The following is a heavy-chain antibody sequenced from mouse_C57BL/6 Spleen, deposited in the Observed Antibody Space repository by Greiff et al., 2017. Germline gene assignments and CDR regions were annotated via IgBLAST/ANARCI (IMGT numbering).Heavy chain of an antibody. V-gene: IGHV3-1*01. D-gene: IGHD1-1*01. CDR1: GYSITSGYD. J-gene: IGHJ3*01. CDR3: AREGGYGSSPWFAY. CDR2: ISYSGST. Sequence: EVQLQESGPGMVKPSQSLSLTCTVTGYSITSGYDWHWIRHFPGNKLEWMGYISYSGSTNYNPSLKSRISITHDTSKNHFFLKLNSVTTEDTATYYCAREGGYGSSPWFAYWGQGTLVTVSA.